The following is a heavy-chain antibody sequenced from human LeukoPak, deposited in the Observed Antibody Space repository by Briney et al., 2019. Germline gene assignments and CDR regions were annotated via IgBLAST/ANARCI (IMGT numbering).Heavy chain of an antibody. CDR3: ARGLNDSWTGENY. CDR2: INHSGST. Sequence: SETLSLTCTVSGGSISGYYWSWIRQPPGKGLGWIGEINHSGSTNYNPSLKSRVTISLDTSKSQFSLKVRYVTAADTAVYYCARGLNDSWTGENYWGQGTLVTVSS. V-gene: IGHV4-34*01. CDR1: GGSISGYY. J-gene: IGHJ4*02. D-gene: IGHD3-3*01.